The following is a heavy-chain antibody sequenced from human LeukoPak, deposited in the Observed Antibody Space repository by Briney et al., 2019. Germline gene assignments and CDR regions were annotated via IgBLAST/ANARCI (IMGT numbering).Heavy chain of an antibody. CDR3: ARALYYGSGSYYPLGY. J-gene: IGHJ4*02. CDR1: GGSISSGDYY. CDR2: IYYSGST. Sequence: SETLSLTCTVSGGSISSGDYYWSWIRQPPGKGLEWIGYIYYSGSTYYNPSLKSRVTISVDTSKNQFSLKLSSVTAADTAVYYCARALYYGSGSYYPLGYWGQGTLVTVSS. D-gene: IGHD3-10*01. V-gene: IGHV4-30-4*08.